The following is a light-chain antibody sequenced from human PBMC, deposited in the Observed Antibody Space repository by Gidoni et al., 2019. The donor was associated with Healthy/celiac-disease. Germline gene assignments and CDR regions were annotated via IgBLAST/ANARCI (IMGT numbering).Light chain of an antibody. J-gene: IGKJ1*01. CDR3: QQYYSCPWT. V-gene: IGKV1D-8*02. CDR2: AAS. CDR1: LGIGSY. Sequence: AIWISQLPSLLSASTGDRVTISWRMSLGIGSYLDWDQQKPGKAPELRIYAASTLQSGVPSRFSGSGSGTDFTLTISCLQSEAFATYYCQQYYSCPWTFHQGTKVEIK.